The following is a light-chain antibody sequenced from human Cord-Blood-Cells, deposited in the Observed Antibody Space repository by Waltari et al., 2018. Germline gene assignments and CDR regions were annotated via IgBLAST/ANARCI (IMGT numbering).Light chain of an antibody. CDR1: QSISSW. J-gene: IGKJ5*01. Sequence: DIQMTQSPSTLSASVGDRVTITCRASQSISSWLAWYQQKPGKAPKLLIYKGSSLESGVPSRFSGSQSGTEFTLTISSLQPDDFATYYCQHYNSYSSTFGQGTRLAIK. CDR2: KGS. V-gene: IGKV1-5*03. CDR3: QHYNSYSST.